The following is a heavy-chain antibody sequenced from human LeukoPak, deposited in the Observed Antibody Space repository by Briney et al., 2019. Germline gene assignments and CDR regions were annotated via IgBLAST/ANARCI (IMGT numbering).Heavy chain of an antibody. Sequence: GGSLRLSCAASGFTFSSYSMNWVRQAPGKGLEWVSSISSNSNYIYYADSVKGRFTISRDNAKNSLYLQMNSLRAEDTAVYYCARDRAAAAGYFDYWGQGTLVTVSS. CDR1: GFTFSSYS. CDR2: ISSNSNYI. D-gene: IGHD6-13*01. J-gene: IGHJ4*02. V-gene: IGHV3-21*01. CDR3: ARDRAAAAGYFDY.